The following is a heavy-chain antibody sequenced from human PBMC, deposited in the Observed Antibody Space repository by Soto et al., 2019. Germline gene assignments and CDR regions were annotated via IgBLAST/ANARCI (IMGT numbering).Heavy chain of an antibody. CDR2: ISWNSGDI. V-gene: IGHV3-9*01. CDR1: GFTFDDYA. J-gene: IGHJ4*02. CDR3: AKDPVWGGGRNIWYYFDS. D-gene: IGHD3-16*01. Sequence: GGSLRLSCAASGFTFDDYAMHWVRQGPGKGLEWVSSISWNSGDIVYADSVKGRFTISRDNPKNSLYLQMNSLRAEDTAFYFCAKDPVWGGGRNIWYYFDSWGLGTLVTGSS.